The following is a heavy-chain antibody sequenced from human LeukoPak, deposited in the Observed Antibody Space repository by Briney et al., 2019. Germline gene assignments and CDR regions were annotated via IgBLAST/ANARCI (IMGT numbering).Heavy chain of an antibody. CDR3: VRGGALDI. CDR2: AYYRSRLFT. J-gene: IGHJ3*02. CDR1: GDSVSSNNAA. V-gene: IGHV6-1*01. Sequence: SRTLSLTCAISGDSVSSNNAAWNWLRQSASRGLEWLGRAYYRSRLFTDYALSVKSRITINPDTSRNQFSRQLNSVSPEDTAVYYCVRGGALDIWGQGTMVTVSS.